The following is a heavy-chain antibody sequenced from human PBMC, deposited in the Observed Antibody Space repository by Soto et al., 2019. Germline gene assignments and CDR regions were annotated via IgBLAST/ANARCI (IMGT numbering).Heavy chain of an antibody. Sequence: SVKVSCKASGGTFSSYAISWVRQAPGQGLEWMGGIIPIFGTANYAQKFQGRVTITADKSTSTAYMELSSLRSEDTAVYYCARGPDCSNGVCYFGYGMDVWGQGTTVTVYS. CDR2: IIPIFGTA. CDR3: ARGPDCSNGVCYFGYGMDV. D-gene: IGHD2-8*01. V-gene: IGHV1-69*06. J-gene: IGHJ6*02. CDR1: GGTFSSYA.